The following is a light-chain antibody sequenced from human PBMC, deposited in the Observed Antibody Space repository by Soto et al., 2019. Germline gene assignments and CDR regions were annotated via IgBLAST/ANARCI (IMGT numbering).Light chain of an antibody. V-gene: IGKV3-20*01. Sequence: EVVLTQSPFTLSFSPVERSTLSFIASYRLSSVYLAWYQQRPGQPPRLLIYGASNRATGIPDRFSGSGSGTDFTLIINRLEPEDVAIYYCQQYGGSPRITFGQGTRLEIK. CDR2: GAS. J-gene: IGKJ5*01. CDR3: QQYGGSPRIT. CDR1: YRLSSVY.